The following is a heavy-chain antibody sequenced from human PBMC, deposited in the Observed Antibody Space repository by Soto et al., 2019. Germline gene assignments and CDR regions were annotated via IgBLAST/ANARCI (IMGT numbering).Heavy chain of an antibody. CDR1: GFTFSSYA. J-gene: IGHJ4*02. Sequence: QVQLVESGGGVVQPGRSLRLSCAASGFTFSSYAMHWVRQAPGKGLEWVAVISYDGSNKYYADSVKGRFTISRDNSKNTLYLQMNSLRAEDTAVYYCARDPDSSGYYQYYFDYWGRGTLVTVSS. V-gene: IGHV3-30-3*01. CDR3: ARDPDSSGYYQYYFDY. D-gene: IGHD3-22*01. CDR2: ISYDGSNK.